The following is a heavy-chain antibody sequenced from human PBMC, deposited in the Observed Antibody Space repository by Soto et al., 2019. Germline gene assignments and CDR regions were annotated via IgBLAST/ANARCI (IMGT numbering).Heavy chain of an antibody. CDR2: ISFDGSNK. J-gene: IGHJ6*02. V-gene: IGHV3-30-3*01. D-gene: IGHD6-19*01. CDR1: GFTFSYYP. CDR3: ARLPGALVAVLYIYPLGGRETMSEVHV. Sequence: QMQLVESGGGVVQPGRSLRLSCAASGFTFSYYPMHWVCQAPGKGLEWVAVISFDGSNKYYADSVKGRFTISKDNSKNTSYLQMNSVRGEDTADYYCARLPGALVAVLYIYPLGGRETMSEVHVWGQGTTVTFSS.